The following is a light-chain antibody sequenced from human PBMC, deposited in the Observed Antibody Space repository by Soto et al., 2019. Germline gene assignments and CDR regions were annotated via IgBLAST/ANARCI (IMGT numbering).Light chain of an antibody. V-gene: IGLV2-14*03. Sequence: QSALTQPASVSGAPGQSITISCTGTSSDVGGYNYVSWYQHHPGKAPKLMIYDVSNRPSGVSNRFSGSKSGNTASLTISGLPPEDEDDYDCSSYTTSNTRQIVFGSGTKLTVL. CDR2: DVS. J-gene: IGLJ1*01. CDR3: SSYTTSNTRQIV. CDR1: SSDVGGYNY.